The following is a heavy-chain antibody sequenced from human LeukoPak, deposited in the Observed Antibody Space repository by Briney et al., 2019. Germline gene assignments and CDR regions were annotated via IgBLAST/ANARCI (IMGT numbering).Heavy chain of an antibody. Sequence: KTSETLSLTCTVSGGSISSYYWSWIRQPPGKGLEWIGYIYYSGSTNYNPSLKSRVTISVDTSKNQFSLKLTSVTAADTAVYYCARGQHSDWPPPYYWGHGTLVTVSS. D-gene: IGHD6-19*01. CDR1: GGSISSYY. CDR3: ARGQHSDWPPPYY. CDR2: IYYSGST. J-gene: IGHJ4*01. V-gene: IGHV4-59*12.